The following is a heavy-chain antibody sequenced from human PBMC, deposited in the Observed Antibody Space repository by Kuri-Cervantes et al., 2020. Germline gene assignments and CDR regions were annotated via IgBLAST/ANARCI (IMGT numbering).Heavy chain of an antibody. J-gene: IGHJ5*02. CDR2: MYHSGST. V-gene: IGHV4-38-2*01. CDR1: GYSITSAYY. Sequence: GSLRLSCVVSGYSITSAYYWGWIRQPPGKGPEWIGSMYHSGSTYYNPSLKSRVTISIDTSKNHFSLKLSSVTAADTAVYYCARHDEYCGGGSCYLNWFDPWGQGTLVTVSS. D-gene: IGHD2-15*01. CDR3: ARHDEYCGGGSCYLNWFDP.